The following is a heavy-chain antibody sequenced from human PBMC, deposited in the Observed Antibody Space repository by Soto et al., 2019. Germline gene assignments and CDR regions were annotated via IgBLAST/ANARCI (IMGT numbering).Heavy chain of an antibody. CDR1: GGSFSGYY. Sequence: QVQLQQWGAGLLKPSETLSLTCAVYGGSFSGYYWSWIRQPPGKGLEWIGEINHSGSTNYNPSLQSRVTISVDASKNQFSLKLSSVTAADTAVYYCARGGSRQLVRAFWFDPWGQGTLVTVSS. CDR3: ARGGSRQLVRAFWFDP. D-gene: IGHD6-13*01. J-gene: IGHJ5*02. CDR2: INHSGST. V-gene: IGHV4-34*01.